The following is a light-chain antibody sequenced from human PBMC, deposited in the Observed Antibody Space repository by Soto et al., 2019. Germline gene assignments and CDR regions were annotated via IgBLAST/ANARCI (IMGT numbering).Light chain of an antibody. V-gene: IGKV1-5*01. CDR1: QSISSW. CDR2: DAS. Sequence: DIKMTQSPSTLSASVGDRVTITCRARQSISSWLAWYQQKPGKAPKLLIYDASSLESGVPSRFSGSGSGTEFTLPISSLQPDDFATYSCQQYNSYSMYTFGQGTKLEIK. CDR3: QQYNSYSMYT. J-gene: IGKJ2*01.